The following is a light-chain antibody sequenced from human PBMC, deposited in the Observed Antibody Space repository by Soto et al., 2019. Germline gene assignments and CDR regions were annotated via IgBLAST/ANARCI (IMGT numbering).Light chain of an antibody. Sequence: ETVLTQSPGTLSLSPGERATLSFRASKPVFIRYLAWYQQKPGQAPRLLIYGASTRPTGIPDRFSGSGSGTDFTLTVSRLEPEDFAVYYCQQFGDSLTFGGVSKVEI. CDR1: KPVFIRY. J-gene: IGKJ4*01. CDR2: GAS. V-gene: IGKV3-20*01. CDR3: QQFGDSLT.